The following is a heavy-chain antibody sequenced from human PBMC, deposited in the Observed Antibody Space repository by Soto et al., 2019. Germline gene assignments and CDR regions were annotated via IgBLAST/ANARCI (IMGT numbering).Heavy chain of an antibody. CDR3: ARPGSGYDVMTGRYFYYYHTVDV. CDR2: ISYDGNTK. V-gene: IGHV3-30-3*01. J-gene: IGHJ6*02. CDR1: GFIFSTYA. Sequence: LRLSCATSGFIFSTYAMHWVRQPPGKGLEWVAVISYDGNTKDYADSVKGRFSISRDNSKNTVYLQMSSLRTEDTAVYYCARPGSGYDVMTGRYFYYYHTVDVWGQGTTVTVSS. D-gene: IGHD3-9*01.